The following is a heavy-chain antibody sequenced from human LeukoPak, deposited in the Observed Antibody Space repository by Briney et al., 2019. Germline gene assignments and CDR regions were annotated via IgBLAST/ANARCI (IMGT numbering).Heavy chain of an antibody. CDR3: ARDTGQWLEFDY. CDR1: GFTFDDYG. J-gene: IGHJ4*02. CDR2: INWNGGST. V-gene: IGHV3-20*04. D-gene: IGHD6-19*01. Sequence: PGGSLRLSCAASGFTFDDYGMSWVRQAPGKGLEWVSGINWNGGSTGYAGSVEGRFTISRDNAKNSLYLQMNSLRAEDTALYYCARDTGQWLEFDYWGQGTLVTVSS.